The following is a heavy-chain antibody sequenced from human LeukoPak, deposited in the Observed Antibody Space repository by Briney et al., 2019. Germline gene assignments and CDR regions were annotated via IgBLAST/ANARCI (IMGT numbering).Heavy chain of an antibody. J-gene: IGHJ6*02. CDR1: EFTFSDYY. Sequence: PGGSLRLSCEASEFTFSDYYMSWIPQAPGEGLEWVSYISSGGSDTDYADSVKGRFTISRDNAKNSLFLQMNSLRAEDTALYYCARGHHGMEVWGRGTTVIVSS. V-gene: IGHV3-11*05. CDR2: ISSGGSDT. CDR3: ARGHHGMEV.